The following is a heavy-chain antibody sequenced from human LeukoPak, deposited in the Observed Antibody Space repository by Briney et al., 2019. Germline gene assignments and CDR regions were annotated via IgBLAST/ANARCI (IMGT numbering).Heavy chain of an antibody. D-gene: IGHD2-2*01. J-gene: IGHJ6*03. Sequence: GGSLRLSCAASGFTFSSYWMSWVRQAPGKGLEWVANIKQDGSEKYYVDSVKGRFTISRDNAKNSLYLQMNSLRAEDTAVYYCARDSVVVVPADYYYYMDVWGKGTTVTVSS. CDR1: GFTFSSYW. CDR3: ARDSVVVVPADYYYYMDV. V-gene: IGHV3-7*01. CDR2: IKQDGSEK.